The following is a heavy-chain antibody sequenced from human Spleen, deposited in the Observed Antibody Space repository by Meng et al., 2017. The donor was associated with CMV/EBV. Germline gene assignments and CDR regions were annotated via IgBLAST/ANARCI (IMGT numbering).Heavy chain of an antibody. D-gene: IGHD3-3*01. CDR2: ISSTSTTL. CDR1: GFRFSSYE. V-gene: IGHV3-48*01. J-gene: IGHJ4*01. CDR3: ARGGITIFAPSDY. Sequence: GESLKISCEASGFRFSSYEMNWVRQAPGKGLEWVSYISSTSTTLYYADSVKGRFTISRDNSNNTLYLQMHSLRGDDTAVYFCARGGITIFAPSDYWGQGTLVTVSS.